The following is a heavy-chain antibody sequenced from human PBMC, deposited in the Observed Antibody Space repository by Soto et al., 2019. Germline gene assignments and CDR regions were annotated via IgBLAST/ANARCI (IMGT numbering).Heavy chain of an antibody. J-gene: IGHJ4*02. CDR2: INAANGNT. V-gene: IGHV1-3*01. D-gene: IGHD2-2*01. CDR1: GYIFTYYA. Sequence: ASVKVSCKASGYIFTYYAFHWVRQAPGKRLEWMGWINAANGNTTYSENFKGKVTMTSETSASTAYMELSSLRSEDTAVYYCARVPSGAVPAALSFWGPGTLVTVSS. CDR3: ARVPSGAVPAALSF.